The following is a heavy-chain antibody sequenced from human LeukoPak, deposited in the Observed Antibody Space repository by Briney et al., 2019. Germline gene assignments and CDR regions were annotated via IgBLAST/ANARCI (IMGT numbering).Heavy chain of an antibody. CDR2: IYYSGST. J-gene: IGHJ4*02. CDR1: GGSISSSY. D-gene: IGHD4-11*01. V-gene: IGHV4-59*08. Sequence: SETLSLTCTLSGGSISSSYWSWIRQPPGKGLEWIGYIYYSGSTNYNPSLKSRVTISVDTSKNQFSLKLNSVTAADTAVYYCARQGPLTTAVTTRTNPFDYWGQGTLVTVSS. CDR3: ARQGPLTTAVTTRTNPFDY.